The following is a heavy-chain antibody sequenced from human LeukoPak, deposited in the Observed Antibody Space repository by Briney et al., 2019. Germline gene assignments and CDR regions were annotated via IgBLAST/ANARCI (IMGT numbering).Heavy chain of an antibody. V-gene: IGHV4-61*02. CDR1: GGSISSGSYY. CDR3: ARDVTGTTSDY. J-gene: IGHJ4*02. CDR2: IYTSGST. D-gene: IGHD1-7*01. Sequence: SQTLSLTCTVSGGSISSGSYYWRWIRQPAGKGLEWIGRIYTSGSTNYNPSLKSRVTISVDTSKNQFSLKLSSVTAADTAVYYCARDVTGTTSDYWGQGTLVTVSS.